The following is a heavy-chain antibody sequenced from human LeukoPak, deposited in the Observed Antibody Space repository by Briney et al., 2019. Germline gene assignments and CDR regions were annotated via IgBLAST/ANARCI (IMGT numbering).Heavy chain of an antibody. CDR2: IDSSSRYI. D-gene: IGHD2-2*01. V-gene: IGHV3-21*01. J-gene: IGHJ4*02. Sequence: GGSLRLSCAASGFTFSSYNMDWVRQAPGKGLEWVSFIDSSSRYIYQADSVKGRFTISRDNAKSSVFLQMNSLRAEDTAVYYCARDGGHCTSTSCPPPDYWGQGTLVTVSS. CDR3: ARDGGHCTSTSCPPPDY. CDR1: GFTFSSYN.